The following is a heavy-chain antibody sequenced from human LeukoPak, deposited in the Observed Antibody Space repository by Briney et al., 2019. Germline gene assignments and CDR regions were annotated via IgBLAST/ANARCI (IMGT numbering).Heavy chain of an antibody. CDR2: IYYSGST. CDR1: DGSISSYY. Sequence: SETLSLTCTVSDGSISSYYWSWIRQPPGKGLEWIGYIYYSGSTNYNPSLKSRVTISVDTSKNQFSLKLSSVTAADTAVYYCARGSWATIDYWGQGTLVTVSS. J-gene: IGHJ4*02. D-gene: IGHD5-24*01. V-gene: IGHV4-59*01. CDR3: ARGSWATIDY.